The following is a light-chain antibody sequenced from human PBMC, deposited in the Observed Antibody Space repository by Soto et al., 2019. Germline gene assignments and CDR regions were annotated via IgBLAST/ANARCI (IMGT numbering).Light chain of an antibody. CDR3: QQYNSYST. CDR2: DAS. V-gene: IGKV1-5*02. Sequence: DIHMTQSPSTLSASVGDRVTIICRASQSMTSWLAWYQQKPGKAPKLLIYDASSLESGVPSRLSGSGSGTEFTLTISSMKPDDFATYYCQQYNSYSTFGQGTKVDIK. J-gene: IGKJ1*01. CDR1: QSMTSW.